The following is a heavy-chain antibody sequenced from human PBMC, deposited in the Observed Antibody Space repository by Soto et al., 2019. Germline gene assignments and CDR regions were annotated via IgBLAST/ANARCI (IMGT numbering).Heavy chain of an antibody. CDR1: GGTFSSYA. V-gene: IGHV1-69*01. D-gene: IGHD2-2*01. CDR3: AIREDCSSTSCYVLNWFDP. CDR2: IIPIFGTA. J-gene: IGHJ5*02. Sequence: QVQLVQSGAEVKKPGSSVKVSCKASGGTFSSYAISWVRQAPGQGLEWMGGIIPIFGTANYAQKFQGSVTITADESTNTAYMELSSLSSEDTAVYYCAIREDCSSTSCYVLNWFDPWGQGTLVTVSS.